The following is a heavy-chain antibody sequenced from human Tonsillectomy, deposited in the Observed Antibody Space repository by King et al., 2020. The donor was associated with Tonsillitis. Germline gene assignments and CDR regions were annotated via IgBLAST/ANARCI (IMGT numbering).Heavy chain of an antibody. Sequence: QLQESGPGLVKPSETLSLICTVSGDSISSSSYYWGWIRQPPGKGLEWIGSIYYSGSTYYNPSLKSRVTISVDTSKNQFSLKLSSVTAADTAVYYCAIRRYYGGYFWYFDLWGRGTLVTVSS. D-gene: IGHD4-17*01. V-gene: IGHV4-39*07. CDR1: GDSISSSSYY. J-gene: IGHJ2*01. CDR2: IYYSGST. CDR3: AIRRYYGGYFWYFDL.